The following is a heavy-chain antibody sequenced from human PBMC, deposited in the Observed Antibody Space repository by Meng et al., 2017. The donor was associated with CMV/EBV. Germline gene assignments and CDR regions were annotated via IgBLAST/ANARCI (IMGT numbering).Heavy chain of an antibody. D-gene: IGHD1-1*01. CDR1: GYSFTSYW. V-gene: IGHV5-51*01. J-gene: IGHJ4*02. Sequence: GESLKISCKGSGYSFTSYWIGWVRQMPGKGLEWMGIIYPGDSDTRYSPSFQGQVTISAGKSISTAYLQWSSLKASDTAMYYCARRGLEWPRDPNYYFDYWGQGTLVTVSS. CDR3: ARRGLEWPRDPNYYFDY. CDR2: IYPGDSDT.